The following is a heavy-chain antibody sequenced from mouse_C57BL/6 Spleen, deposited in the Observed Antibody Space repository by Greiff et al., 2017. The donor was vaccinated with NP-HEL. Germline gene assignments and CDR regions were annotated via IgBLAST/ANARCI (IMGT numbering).Heavy chain of an antibody. CDR3: AREGDYDGGSYDMDD. D-gene: IGHD2-4*01. CDR1: GYTFTSYW. Sequence: QVQLQQPGAELVKPGASVKLSCKASGYTFTSYWMHWVKQRPGQGLEWIGMIHPNSGSTNYNEKFKSKATLTVDTSSSPASMQLSSLTSEDSAVYYCAREGDYDGGSYDMDDWGKGTSVTVSS. CDR2: IHPNSGST. V-gene: IGHV1-64*01. J-gene: IGHJ4*01.